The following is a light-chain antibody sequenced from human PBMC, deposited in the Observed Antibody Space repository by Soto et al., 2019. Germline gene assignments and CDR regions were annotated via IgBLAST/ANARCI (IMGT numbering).Light chain of an antibody. Sequence: LTQPASVSGSPGQSITISCTGTSSDVGGYNYVSWYQQHPGKAPKFMIYDVSNRPSGVSNRFSGSKSGNTASLTISGLQAEDEADYYCCSYTTSNARQIVFGTGTKVTVL. CDR3: CSYTTSNARQIV. J-gene: IGLJ1*01. V-gene: IGLV2-14*01. CDR1: SSDVGGYNY. CDR2: DVS.